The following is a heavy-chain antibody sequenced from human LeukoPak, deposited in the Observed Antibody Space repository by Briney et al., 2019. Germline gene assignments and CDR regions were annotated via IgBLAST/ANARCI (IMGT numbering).Heavy chain of an antibody. CDR1: GFTFSNAW. J-gene: IGHJ4*02. Sequence: GGSLRLSCAASGFTFSNAWMSWVRQAPGKGLEWVGRIKSKTDGGTTDYAAPVKGRFTISRDDSKNTLYLQMNSLKTEDTAVYYCTTARPSMMRTQDYWGQGTLVTVSS. CDR2: IKSKTDGGTT. CDR3: TTARPSMMRTQDY. D-gene: IGHD2/OR15-2a*01. V-gene: IGHV3-15*01.